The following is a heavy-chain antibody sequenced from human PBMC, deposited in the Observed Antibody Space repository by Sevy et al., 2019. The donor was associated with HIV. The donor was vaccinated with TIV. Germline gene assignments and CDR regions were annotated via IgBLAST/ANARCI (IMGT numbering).Heavy chain of an antibody. J-gene: IGHJ6*02. CDR3: ARDHPDKDGMDV. CDR2: ILYDGSKK. V-gene: IGHV3-30*02. Sequence: GGSLRLSCATSGFSFSWYDIQWVRQAPGKGLEWVAFILYDGSKKYYGDSVKGRFTISRDNSKNTLYLQMNSPRVEDTAVYYCARDHPDKDGMDVWGQGTMVTVSS. CDR1: GFSFSWYD. D-gene: IGHD2-15*01.